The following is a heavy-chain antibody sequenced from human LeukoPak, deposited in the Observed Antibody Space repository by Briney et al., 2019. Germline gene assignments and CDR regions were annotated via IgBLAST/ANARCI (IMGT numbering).Heavy chain of an antibody. CDR2: IYYSGST. J-gene: IGHJ5*02. V-gene: IGHV4-59*08. Sequence: SETLSLTCTVSGGSIGSYYWSWIRQPPGKGLEWIGYIYYSGSTNYNPSLKSRVTISVDTSKNQFSLKLSSVTAADTAVYYCARAMVRGLNNWFDPWGQGTLVTVSS. D-gene: IGHD3-10*01. CDR3: ARAMVRGLNNWFDP. CDR1: GGSIGSYY.